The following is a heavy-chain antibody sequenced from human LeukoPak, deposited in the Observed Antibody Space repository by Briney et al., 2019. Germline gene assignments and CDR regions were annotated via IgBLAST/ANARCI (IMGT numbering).Heavy chain of an antibody. CDR2: IYPGDSDA. Sequence: GGSLKISCKGSGYSFTNYWIGWVRQLPGKGLKWMGIIYPGDSDARYSPSFQGQVTISADKSISTAYLQWSSLKASDTAMYYCARADYDILTGSPDAFDIWGQGTMVTVSS. J-gene: IGHJ3*02. D-gene: IGHD3-9*01. CDR1: GYSFTNYW. V-gene: IGHV5-51*01. CDR3: ARADYDILTGSPDAFDI.